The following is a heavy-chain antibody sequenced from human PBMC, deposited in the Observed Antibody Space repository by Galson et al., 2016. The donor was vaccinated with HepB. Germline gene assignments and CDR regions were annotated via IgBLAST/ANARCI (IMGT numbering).Heavy chain of an antibody. CDR2: INNNDDST. J-gene: IGHJ4*02. Sequence: SLRLSCAASGFTFDDYAMHWVRQAPGKGLEWISTINNNDDSTYYADSVQGRFTISRDNSKNTLFLQMNSLRAEDTAVYYCAKDWSTTTCVQGCLDVWGQGILVTVSS. CDR1: GFTFDDYA. V-gene: IGHV3-23*01. D-gene: IGHD3/OR15-3a*01. CDR3: AKDWSTTTCVQGCLDV.